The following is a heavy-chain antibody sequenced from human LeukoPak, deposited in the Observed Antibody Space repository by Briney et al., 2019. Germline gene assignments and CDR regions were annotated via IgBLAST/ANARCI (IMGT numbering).Heavy chain of an antibody. CDR3: AKNGDRGAYCSGGSCYPYYYYYMDV. CDR1: GFTFSSYA. CDR2: ISGSGGST. D-gene: IGHD2-15*01. V-gene: IGHV3-23*01. Sequence: GGTLRLSCAASGFTFSSYAMSWVRQAPGKGLEWVSVISGSGGSTYSADSVKGRFTISRDNSKNTLYLQMNSLRAEDTAIYYCAKNGDRGAYCSGGSCYPYYYYYMDVWGKGTTVTISS. J-gene: IGHJ6*03.